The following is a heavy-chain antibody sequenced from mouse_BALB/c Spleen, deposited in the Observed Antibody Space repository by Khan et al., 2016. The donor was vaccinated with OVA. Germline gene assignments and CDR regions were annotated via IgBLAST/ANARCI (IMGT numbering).Heavy chain of an antibody. V-gene: IGHV5-4*02. CDR2: VSDGGNDT. D-gene: IGHD1-2*01. CDR3: TRGGYGSGVAD. J-gene: IGHJ3*01. CDR1: GFTFSDYY. Sequence: EVELVESGGGLVKPGGSLKLSCAASGFTFSDYYMYWVRQTPEKRLEWVATVSDGGNDTSYPDSVKGRFTISRDNAKNNLYLQLNSLKSEETSIYDCTRGGYGSGVADWGQGTLVTVSA.